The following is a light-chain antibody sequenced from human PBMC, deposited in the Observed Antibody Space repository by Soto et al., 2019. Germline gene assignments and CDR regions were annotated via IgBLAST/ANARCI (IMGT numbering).Light chain of an antibody. V-gene: IGKV2-40*01. CDR2: TVS. CDR3: MQRIEFPLT. Sequence: VMTQSPLALPVTPGEASSISCIASDRLLDSDDGNTYLDWYLQKPGQSPQLLIYTVSYRASGVPDRFSGSGSGTDFTLKISRVEAEDVGVYYCMQRIEFPLTFGGGTKVDIK. J-gene: IGKJ4*01. CDR1: DRLLDSDDGNTY.